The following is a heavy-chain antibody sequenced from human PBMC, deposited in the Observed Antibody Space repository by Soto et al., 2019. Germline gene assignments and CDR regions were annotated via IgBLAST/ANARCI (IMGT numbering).Heavy chain of an antibody. CDR2: IKSDGSTT. J-gene: IGHJ6*02. CDR3: ARENDYVGSYYYGMDV. Sequence: GGSLRLSCAASGFTFSNYWMHWVRQAAGKGLVWVSRIKSDGSTTTYADTVKGRFTISRDNARDTLYLRMNSLRAEDTGVYYCARENDYVGSYYYGMDVWGQGTTVTVS. CDR1: GFTFSNYW. D-gene: IGHD4-17*01. V-gene: IGHV3-74*01.